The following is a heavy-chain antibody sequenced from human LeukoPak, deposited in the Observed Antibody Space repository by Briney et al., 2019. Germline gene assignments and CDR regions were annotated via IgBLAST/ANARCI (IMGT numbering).Heavy chain of an antibody. CDR1: GFTFVDYG. V-gene: IGHV3-23*01. Sequence: GGSLRLSCATSGFTFVDYGLSWVRQAPGKGLEWVSAISGSGGSTYYADSVKGRFTISRDNSKNTLYLQMNSLRAEDTAVYDCAKGFKATIPWGQGTMVTVSS. CDR2: ISGSGGST. J-gene: IGHJ5*02. CDR3: AKGFKATIP. D-gene: IGHD5-12*01.